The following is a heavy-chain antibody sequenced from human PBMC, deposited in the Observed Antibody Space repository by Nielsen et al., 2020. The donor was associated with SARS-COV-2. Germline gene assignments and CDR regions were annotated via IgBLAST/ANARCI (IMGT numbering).Heavy chain of an antibody. J-gene: IGHJ4*02. CDR1: GFTFDDYG. CDR3: ANEVY. CDR2: ITWNSVGI. V-gene: IGHV3-9*01. Sequence: SLKISCTASGFTFDDYGMHWVRQAPGKGLEWVSGITWNSVGIAYADSVKGRFTISRDNAKNSLYQQMNSLRPEDTALYYCANEVYWGQGTLVTVSS.